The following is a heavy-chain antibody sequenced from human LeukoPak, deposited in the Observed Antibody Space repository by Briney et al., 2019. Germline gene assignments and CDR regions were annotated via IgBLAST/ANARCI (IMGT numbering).Heavy chain of an antibody. D-gene: IGHD2-15*01. CDR2: IKQDGSEK. CDR3: AKNGDRGAYCTGGTCYPYFYYYMDV. V-gene: IGHV3-7*03. J-gene: IGHJ6*03. Sequence: GESLRLSCEASGFTFTKFWMSWVRQAPGKGLEWVANIKQDGSEKYYVDSVKGRFTISRDNAKKSLDLQMNSLRAEDTAIYYCAKNGDRGAYCTGGTCYPYFYYYMDVWGKGTTVTI. CDR1: GFTFTKFW.